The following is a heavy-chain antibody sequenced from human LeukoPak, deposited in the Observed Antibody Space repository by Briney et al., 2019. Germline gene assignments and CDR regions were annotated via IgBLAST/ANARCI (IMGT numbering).Heavy chain of an antibody. CDR3: ATGTEETTVVTPCY. Sequence: AGGSLRLSCSASGFTFSKNAMHWVRQAPGKGLEYVSAITNNGGTTYYADSVKGRFTISRDNSKNTLFLQMSSLRAEDTAVYYCATGTEETTVVTPCYWGQGTLVTVSS. CDR1: GFTFSKNA. J-gene: IGHJ4*02. CDR2: ITNNGGTT. V-gene: IGHV3-64D*06. D-gene: IGHD4-23*01.